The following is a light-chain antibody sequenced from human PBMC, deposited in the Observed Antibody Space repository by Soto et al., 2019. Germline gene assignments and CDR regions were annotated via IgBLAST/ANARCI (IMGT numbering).Light chain of an antibody. Sequence: EIVLTQSPVTLSLSPGERATLSCRASQSVSSYVAWYQQKPGQAPRLLIYDASNRATGIPARFSGSGSGTDFTLTISSLEPEDFAVYYCQQYGSSPITFGQGTRLEIK. V-gene: IGKV3-11*01. CDR2: DAS. CDR3: QQYGSSPIT. CDR1: QSVSSY. J-gene: IGKJ5*01.